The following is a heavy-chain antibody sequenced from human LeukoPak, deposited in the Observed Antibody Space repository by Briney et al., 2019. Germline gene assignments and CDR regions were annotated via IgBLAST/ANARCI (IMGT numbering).Heavy chain of an antibody. CDR3: ARDGNHLAATIHNWFDP. J-gene: IGHJ5*02. Sequence: NPGGSLRLSCAASGFTFSSYSMNWVRQAPGKGLEWVSSISSSSSYIYYADSVKGRFTISRGNAKNSLYLQMNSLRAEDTAVYYCARDGNHLAATIHNWFDPWGQGTLVTVSS. CDR1: GFTFSSYS. V-gene: IGHV3-21*01. CDR2: ISSSSSYI. D-gene: IGHD2-15*01.